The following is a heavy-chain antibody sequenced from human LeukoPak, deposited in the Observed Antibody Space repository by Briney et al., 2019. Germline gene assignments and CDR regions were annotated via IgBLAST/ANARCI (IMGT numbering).Heavy chain of an antibody. J-gene: IGHJ5*02. CDR2: INPSGGST. V-gene: IGHV1-46*01. Sequence: GASVKVSCKASGYTFTSYYMHWVRQAPGQGLEWMGIINPSGGSTSYAQKFQGRVTMTRDTSTSTVYMELSSLRSEDTAVYYCARDRVATTEGFDNRFDPWGQGTLVTVSS. CDR3: ARDRVATTEGFDNRFDP. D-gene: IGHD5-12*01. CDR1: GYTFTSYY.